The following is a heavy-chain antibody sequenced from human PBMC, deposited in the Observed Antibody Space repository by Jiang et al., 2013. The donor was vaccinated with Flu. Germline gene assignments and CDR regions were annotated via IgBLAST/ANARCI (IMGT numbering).Heavy chain of an antibody. V-gene: IGHV4-59*01. Sequence: GLVKPSETLSLTCIVSGGSISSYYWSWIRQPPGKGLEWIGYIYSSGSTNYNPSLKSRVTISVDTSKNQFSLKLSSVTAADTAVYYCARFDSGGSGYFDYWGQGTLVTVSS. J-gene: IGHJ4*02. CDR3: ARFDSGGSGYFDY. CDR1: GGSISSYY. CDR2: IYSSGST. D-gene: IGHD2-15*01.